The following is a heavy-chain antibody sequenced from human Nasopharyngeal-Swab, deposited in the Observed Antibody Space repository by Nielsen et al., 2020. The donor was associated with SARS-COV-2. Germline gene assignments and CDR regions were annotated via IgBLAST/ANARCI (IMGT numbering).Heavy chain of an antibody. Sequence: WVRQAPGQGLEWIGGIIPMFNTPNYAQKFQGRVTISADESTSTAYMEVSSLTSEDTAVYYRAKKRGDLLDDYFFDYWGQGTLVTVSS. J-gene: IGHJ4*02. CDR3: AKKRGDLLDDYFFDY. D-gene: IGHD1-26*01. CDR2: IIPMFNTP. V-gene: IGHV1-69*01.